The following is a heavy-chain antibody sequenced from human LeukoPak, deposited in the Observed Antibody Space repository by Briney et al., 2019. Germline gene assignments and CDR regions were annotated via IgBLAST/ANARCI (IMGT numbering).Heavy chain of an antibody. CDR1: GFTFSSYA. CDR3: AKARRDGYNLFDY. V-gene: IGHV3-23*01. CDR2: ISSSGGNT. J-gene: IGHJ4*02. Sequence: GGSLRLSCAASGFTFSSYAMSWVRKPPGKGLEWVSVISSSGGNTYYTDSVKGRFTVSRDISKNTLYLQMNSLRAEDTALYYCAKARRDGYNLFDYWGQGTLVTVSS. D-gene: IGHD5-24*01.